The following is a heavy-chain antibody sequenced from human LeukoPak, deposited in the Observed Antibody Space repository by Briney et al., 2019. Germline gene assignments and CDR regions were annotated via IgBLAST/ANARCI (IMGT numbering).Heavy chain of an antibody. Sequence: GGSLRLSCAVSGFSLKTYGMNSVRQAPGKGLEWIAQISSSGGAIYYADSVKGRFTISRDNAENSLYLQMNSLGAEDTAVYYCARETSTAEYYFDYWGRGTLVTVSS. D-gene: IGHD4-11*01. CDR2: ISSSGGAI. CDR1: GFSLKTYG. J-gene: IGHJ4*02. CDR3: ARETSTAEYYFDY. V-gene: IGHV3-48*03.